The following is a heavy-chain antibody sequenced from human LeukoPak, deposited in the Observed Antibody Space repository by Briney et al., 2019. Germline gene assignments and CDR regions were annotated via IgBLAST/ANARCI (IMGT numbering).Heavy chain of an antibody. J-gene: IGHJ4*02. CDR1: GFTFDEYN. V-gene: IGHV3-43*02. D-gene: IGHD3-9*01. CDR2: ITGDHIST. CDR3: AREPSDGQKSFDWIFAFDS. Sequence: GGSLRLSCVASGFTFDEYNMHWVRQVPGKGLEWVALITGDHISTYYADSVRGRFTVSRDNSENSLYLQVNSLRIEDSALYYCAREPSDGQKSFDWIFAFDSWGQGALITVSS.